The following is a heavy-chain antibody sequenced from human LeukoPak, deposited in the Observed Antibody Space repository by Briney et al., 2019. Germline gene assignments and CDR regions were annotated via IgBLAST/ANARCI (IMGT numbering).Heavy chain of an antibody. V-gene: IGHV1-69*13. CDR2: IIPIFGTA. J-gene: IGHJ4*02. CDR3: ARYYYDSSGYSDY. CDR1: GGTFSRYA. Sequence: ASVTVSFKASGGTFSRYAVSWVRQAPGQGLEWMGGIIPIFGTANYAQKFQGRVTITADESTSTAYMELSSLRSEDTAVYYCARYYYDSSGYSDYWGQGTLVTVSS. D-gene: IGHD3-22*01.